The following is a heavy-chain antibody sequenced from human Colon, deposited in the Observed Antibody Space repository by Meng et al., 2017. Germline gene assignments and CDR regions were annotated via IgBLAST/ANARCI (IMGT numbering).Heavy chain of an antibody. Sequence: GQLGQVGAEWKKPGSPVKVSCKASGGTFSSYAISWVRQAPGQGLEWMGGIIPIFGTANYAQKFQGRVTITADESTSTAYMELSSLRSEDTAVYYCARVRGETAAYGDYEGSFDYWGQGTLVTVSS. V-gene: IGHV1-69*01. D-gene: IGHD4-17*01. CDR3: ARVRGETAAYGDYEGSFDY. CDR1: GGTFSSYA. CDR2: IIPIFGTA. J-gene: IGHJ4*02.